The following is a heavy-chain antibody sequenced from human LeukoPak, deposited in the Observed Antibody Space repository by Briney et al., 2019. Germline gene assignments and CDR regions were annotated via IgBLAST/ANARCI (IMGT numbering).Heavy chain of an antibody. D-gene: IGHD1-26*01. CDR2: ISSSINYV. J-gene: IGHJ4*02. Sequence: GGSLRLSCAASGFTFSSYIMNWVRQPPGKVREWVSSISSSINYVYYADSVKGRFTISRDNAKNSLFLQMNNLRVDDTAVYYCVRDYRGGWNDYWGQGTLVTVSS. CDR1: GFTFSSYI. CDR3: VRDYRGGWNDY. V-gene: IGHV3-21*01.